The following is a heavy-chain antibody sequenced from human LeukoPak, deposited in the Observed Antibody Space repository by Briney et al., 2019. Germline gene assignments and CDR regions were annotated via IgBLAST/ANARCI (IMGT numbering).Heavy chain of an antibody. CDR3: ARAVTSMDGY. CDR2: LNEDGSKR. D-gene: IGHD5-18*01. J-gene: IGHJ4*02. Sequence: GGSLRLSCAASGFTFSSYWMTWVRQAPGKGLEWVASLNEDGSKRSYVGSVKGRFTISRDNAQKSVYLQMNSLTAEGTAVYYCARAVTSMDGYWGQGTLVTVSS. CDR1: GFTFSSYW. V-gene: IGHV3-7*03.